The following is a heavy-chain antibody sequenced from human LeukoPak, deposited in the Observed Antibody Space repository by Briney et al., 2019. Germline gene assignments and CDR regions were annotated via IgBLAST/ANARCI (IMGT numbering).Heavy chain of an antibody. CDR2: IYPGDSDT. D-gene: IGHD3-9*01. J-gene: IGHJ4*02. V-gene: IGHV5-51*01. CDR1: GYSFTSYW. Sequence: GESLKISCKGSGYSFTSYWIGWVRQMPGKGLEWMGIIYPGDSDTRYSPSFQGQVTISADKSISTAYLQWSSLKASDTAMYYCARLRNDYDILTGYYNSGITDYWGQGTLVTVSS. CDR3: ARLRNDYDILTGYYNSGITDY.